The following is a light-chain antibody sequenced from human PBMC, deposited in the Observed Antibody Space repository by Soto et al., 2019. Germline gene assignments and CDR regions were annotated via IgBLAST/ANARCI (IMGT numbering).Light chain of an antibody. V-gene: IGKV1-5*01. Sequence: DIPMTQSPSTLSASVGDRVTITCRASQSISNWLAWYQQKPGKAPQVLIYDASSLKTGVPSRFSGSGSGTEFTLTISYLQPDDFATYYCHQYNGDPLTFGGGTRVEMK. CDR1: QSISNW. CDR2: DAS. J-gene: IGKJ4*01. CDR3: HQYNGDPLT.